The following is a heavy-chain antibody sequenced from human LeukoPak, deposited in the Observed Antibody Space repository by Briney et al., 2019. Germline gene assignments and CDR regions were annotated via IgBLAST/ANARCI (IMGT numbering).Heavy chain of an antibody. V-gene: IGHV1-2*06. CDR3: ARGLEIYDYVWGSYRDVPDY. Sequence: GESLKISCKASRYTFTGYYMHWVRQAPGQGLEWMGRINPNSGGTNYAQKFQGRVTMTRDTSISTAYMELSRLRSDDTAVYYCARGLEIYDYVWGSYRDVPDYWGQETLVTVSS. CDR2: INPNSGGT. CDR1: RYTFTGYY. D-gene: IGHD3-16*02. J-gene: IGHJ4*02.